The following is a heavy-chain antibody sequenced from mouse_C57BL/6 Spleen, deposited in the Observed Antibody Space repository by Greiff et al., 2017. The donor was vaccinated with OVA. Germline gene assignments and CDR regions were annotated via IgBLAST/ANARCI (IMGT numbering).Heavy chain of an antibody. CDR2: INPGSGGT. CDR1: GYAFTNYL. CDR3: ARDYGSSYNYYAMDY. Sequence: VQLVESGAELVRPGTSVKVSCKASGYAFTNYLIEWVKQRPGQGLEWIGVINPGSGGTNYNEKFKGKATLTADKSSSTAYMQLSSLTSEDSAVYFCARDYGSSYNYYAMDYWGQGTSVTVSS. J-gene: IGHJ4*01. V-gene: IGHV1-54*01. D-gene: IGHD1-1*01.